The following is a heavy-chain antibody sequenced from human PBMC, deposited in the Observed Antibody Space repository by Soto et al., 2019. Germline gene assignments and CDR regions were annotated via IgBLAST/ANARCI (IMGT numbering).Heavy chain of an antibody. J-gene: IGHJ4*02. V-gene: IGHV1-46*01. Sequence: QVQLMQSGAEVKKPGASVKVSCKASGDTFTEYYIHWVRQAPGQGLEWMGTVNPSGGHTTYAQHFLGRVTMTRDPSTSSRYMEMTSLKSEDTAVYYCARGGHVVVVTAALDYWGQGTLVTVSS. CDR3: ARGGHVVVVTAALDY. CDR2: VNPSGGHT. CDR1: GDTFTEYY. D-gene: IGHD2-21*02.